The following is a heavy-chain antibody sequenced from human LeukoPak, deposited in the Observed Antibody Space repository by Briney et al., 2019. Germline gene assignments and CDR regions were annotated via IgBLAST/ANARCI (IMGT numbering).Heavy chain of an antibody. D-gene: IGHD2-8*01. CDR2: INHSGST. V-gene: IGHV4-34*01. CDR1: GGSFSGYY. CDR3: ARHGVWFDP. Sequence: PSETLSLTCAVSGGSFSGYYWSWIRQPPGKGLEWIGEINHSGSTNYNPSLKSRVTISVDTSKNQFSLKLSSVTAADTAVYYCARHGVWFDPWGQGTLVTVSS. J-gene: IGHJ5*02.